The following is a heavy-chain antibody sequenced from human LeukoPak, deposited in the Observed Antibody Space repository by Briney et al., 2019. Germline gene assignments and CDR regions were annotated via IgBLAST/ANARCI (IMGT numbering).Heavy chain of an antibody. D-gene: IGHD3-16*01. CDR1: GYTFTSYG. CDR3: AISPPSPYYDYVWGSDY. J-gene: IGHJ4*02. CDR2: ISAYNGNT. Sequence: GASVKVSCKASGYTFTSYGISWVRQAPGQGLEWMGWISAYNGNTNCAQKLQGRVTMTTDTSTSTAYMELRSLRSDDTAVYYCAISPPSPYYDYVWGSDYWGQGTLVTVSS. V-gene: IGHV1-18*01.